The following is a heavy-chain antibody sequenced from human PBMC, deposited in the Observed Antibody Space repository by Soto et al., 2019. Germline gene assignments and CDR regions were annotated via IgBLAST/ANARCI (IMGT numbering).Heavy chain of an antibody. CDR1: GDSINTSYSN. CDR2: FYYSGTT. J-gene: IGHJ4*02. D-gene: IGHD3-10*02. Sequence: SETLSLTCTVSGDSINTSYSNWAWIRQPPGKGLEWIGTFYYSGTTSQNPPLRSRITISGDTSKNQFPLNLRSVPAADSGVYYCAKLVSDDVRCSDLDHWGQGTLVTVSS. V-gene: IGHV4-39*01. CDR3: AKLVSDDVRCSDLDH.